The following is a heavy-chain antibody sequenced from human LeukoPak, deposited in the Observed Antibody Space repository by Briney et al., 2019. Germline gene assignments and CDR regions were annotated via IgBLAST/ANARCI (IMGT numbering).Heavy chain of an antibody. CDR2: ISTTSGFT. CDR3: ARGATADTRHLDY. V-gene: IGHV3-11*06. J-gene: IGHJ4*02. D-gene: IGHD2-21*02. CDR1: GFIFSDYY. Sequence: GGSLRLSCAASGFIFSDYYMSWIRQAPGKGLEWISYISTTSGFTKYADSVKGRFIISRDNTRNSLYLQMDSLRDEDTAVYYCARGATADTRHLDYWGQGTLVTVSP.